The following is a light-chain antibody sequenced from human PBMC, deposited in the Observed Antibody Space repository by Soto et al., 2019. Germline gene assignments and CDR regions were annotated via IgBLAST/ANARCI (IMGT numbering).Light chain of an antibody. J-gene: IGLJ1*01. V-gene: IGLV2-14*01. CDR1: SSDVGGHNH. CDR3: NSYTSSSTHV. CDR2: EVG. Sequence: QSVLTQPASVSGSPGQSITISCTGSSSDVGGHNHVSWYQQHPGKAPKLIIYEVGNRPSGVSNRFSGSKSDNTASLTISGFQAEDEADYYCNSYTSSSTHVFGTGTKLTVL.